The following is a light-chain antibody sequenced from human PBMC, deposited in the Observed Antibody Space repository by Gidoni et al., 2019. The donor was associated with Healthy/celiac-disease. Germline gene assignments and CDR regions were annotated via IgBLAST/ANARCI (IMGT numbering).Light chain of an antibody. CDR2: KAP. CDR3: QQYNSYSRT. V-gene: IGKV1-5*03. Sequence: DIQMTRSPSTLSASVGDRVTITCRDSQSISSWLAWYQQKPGKAPKLLIYKAPSLESGVPSRVSGRGSGTEFTLTISSLQPDDFATYYCQQYNSYSRTFXQXTKVEIK. J-gene: IGKJ1*01. CDR1: QSISSW.